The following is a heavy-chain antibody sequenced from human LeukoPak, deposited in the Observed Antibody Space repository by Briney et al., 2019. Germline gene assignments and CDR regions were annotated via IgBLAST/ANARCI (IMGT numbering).Heavy chain of an antibody. V-gene: IGHV4-39*07. J-gene: IGHJ5*02. CDR1: GGSISSSSYY. CDR3: ARGGAARPDWFDP. Sequence: KPSETLSLTCTVSGGSISSSSYYWGWIRQPPGKGLEWIGSIYYSGSTYYNPSLKSRATISVDTSKNQFSLKLSSVTAADTAVYYCARGGAARPDWFDPWGQGTLVTVSS. D-gene: IGHD6-6*01. CDR2: IYYSGST.